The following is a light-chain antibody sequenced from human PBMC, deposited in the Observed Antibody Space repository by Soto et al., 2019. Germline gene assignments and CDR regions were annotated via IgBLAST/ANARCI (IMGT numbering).Light chain of an antibody. J-gene: IGKJ3*01. CDR3: QQLFMYPPT. CDR2: GAS. Sequence: DIQLTQSPSSLSASMGDRVTITCRVSQGIINYLAWYQQKPGKAPKLLIYGASTLQGGVPSRFSGSGSGTDFTLTVSSLQPEDLATYYCQQLFMYPPTFGPGTKVDIK. V-gene: IGKV1-9*01. CDR1: QGIINY.